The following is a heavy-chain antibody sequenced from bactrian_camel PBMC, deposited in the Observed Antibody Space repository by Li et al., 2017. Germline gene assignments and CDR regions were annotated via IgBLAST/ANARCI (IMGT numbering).Heavy chain of an antibody. CDR1: GYADNVDYC. J-gene: IGHJ6*01. D-gene: IGHD2*01. V-gene: IGHV3S1*01. Sequence: HVQLVESGGGLVQPGGSLRLSCVASGYADNVDYCMAWFRQVPGEKREGVATYYTGGGSTMYASSVKGRFTISRENAKNTIYLQLNSLKTEDMAMYWCTKSGVWSSDFDYWGPGTQVTVS. CDR2: YYTGGGST. CDR3: TKSGVWSSDFDY.